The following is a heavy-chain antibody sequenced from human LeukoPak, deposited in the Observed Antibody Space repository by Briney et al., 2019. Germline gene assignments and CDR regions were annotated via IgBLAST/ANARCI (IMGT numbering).Heavy chain of an antibody. J-gene: IGHJ6*03. CDR2: ISSSSGYI. V-gene: IGHV3-21*01. CDR1: GFTFSSYS. Sequence: GGSLRLSCAASGFTFSSYSMNWVRQAPGKGLEWVSSISSSSGYIYYADSVKGRITISRDNAKNSLYLQMNSLRAEDTAVYYCARTHQGTETCMDVWGKGTTVTVSS. D-gene: IGHD4-11*01. CDR3: ARTHQGTETCMDV.